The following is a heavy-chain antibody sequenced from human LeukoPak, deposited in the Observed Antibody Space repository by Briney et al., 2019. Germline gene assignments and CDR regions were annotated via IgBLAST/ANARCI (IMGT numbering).Heavy chain of an antibody. CDR3: GRVGGRSKAAMGDAFDI. D-gene: IGHD6-6*01. CDR1: GFTFSSYS. Sequence: PEGSLRLSCAASGFTFSSYSMNWVRQAPGKGLEWVSSISSGSTYMYYADSVKGRFTISRDNAQNSMYLQMNSLRAEDTAVYYCGRVGGRSKAAMGDAFDIWGQGTMVTVSS. CDR2: ISSGSTYM. V-gene: IGHV3-21*01. J-gene: IGHJ3*02.